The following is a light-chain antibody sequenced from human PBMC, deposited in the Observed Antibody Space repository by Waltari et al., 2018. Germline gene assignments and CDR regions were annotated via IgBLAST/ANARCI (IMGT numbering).Light chain of an antibody. J-gene: IGKJ2*01. CDR2: WAS. CDR3: QQYYSTPYT. CDR1: QSVLYSSTNKNY. V-gene: IGKV4-1*01. Sequence: DIVMTQSPDSLAVSLGERATLNCKSSQSVLYSSTNKNYLAWYQLKPGQPPKLLICWASVRESGVPDRFNASGSGTDFTLTISSLQAEDVAVYFCQQYYSTPYTFGQGTKLEIK.